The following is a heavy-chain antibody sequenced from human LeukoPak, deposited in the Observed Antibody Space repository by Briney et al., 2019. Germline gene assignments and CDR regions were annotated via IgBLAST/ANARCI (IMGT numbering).Heavy chain of an antibody. V-gene: IGHV3-30*02. CDR1: GFTFSTYA. Sequence: GGSLRLSCAASGFTFSTYAMHWVRQAPGKGLEWVALIRDDGTNKYYADSVKGRFTISGDISKNTLYLQLNSLRAEDTAAYYCAKDAYADCDLRYWGQGTLVTVSS. J-gene: IGHJ4*02. CDR3: AKDAYADCDLRY. CDR2: IRDDGTNK. D-gene: IGHD4-17*01.